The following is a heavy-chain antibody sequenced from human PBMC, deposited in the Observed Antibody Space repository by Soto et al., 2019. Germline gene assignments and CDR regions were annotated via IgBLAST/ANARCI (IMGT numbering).Heavy chain of an antibody. CDR1: GGTFSTFG. CDR2: IIPFFGTA. D-gene: IGHD3-16*01. Sequence: ASVKVSCKASGGTFSTFGISWVRQAPGQGLEWMGGIIPFFGTAKYSQKFEDRISNTADESTNTVYMDLRSLTSEDTAIYYCARSAPMDAGDKYYYDFWGQGALVTVSS. J-gene: IGHJ4*02. CDR3: ARSAPMDAGDKYYYDF. V-gene: IGHV1-69*13.